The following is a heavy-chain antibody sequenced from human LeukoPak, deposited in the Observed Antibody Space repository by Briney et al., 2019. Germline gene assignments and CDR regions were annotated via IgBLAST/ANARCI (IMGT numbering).Heavy chain of an antibody. Sequence: SGGSLRLSCEASAFIFSGHWLNWVRQTPGKGLEWVSSISSSSSYIYYADSVKGRFTISRDNAKNSLYLQMNSLRAEDTAVYYCARDGSGWSSDYWGQGTLVTVSS. CDR2: ISSSSSYI. J-gene: IGHJ4*02. CDR1: AFIFSGHW. V-gene: IGHV3-21*01. CDR3: ARDGSGWSSDY. D-gene: IGHD6-19*01.